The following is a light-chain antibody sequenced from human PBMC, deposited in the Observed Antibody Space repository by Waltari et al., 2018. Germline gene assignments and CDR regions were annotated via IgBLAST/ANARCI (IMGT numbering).Light chain of an antibody. Sequence: QYALTQPASVSGSPGQSITISCTGTSSDIGGYNYVSWFQQHPGRAPKLIIYGFHNRPSGISNRFSGSKSGNTASLTISGLQAEDESHYYCTSYTTSFTVVFGGGTKLTVL. CDR3: TSYTTSFTVV. J-gene: IGLJ2*01. CDR2: GFH. V-gene: IGLV2-14*03. CDR1: SSDIGGYNY.